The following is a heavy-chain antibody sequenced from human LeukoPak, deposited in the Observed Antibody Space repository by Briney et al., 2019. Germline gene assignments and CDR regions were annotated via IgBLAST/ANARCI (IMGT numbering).Heavy chain of an antibody. CDR2: MNPNSGNT. Sequence: GASVTVSCKASGYTFTSYDINWVRQATGQGLEWMGWMNPNSGNTGYAQKFQGRVTMTRNTSISTAYMELRSLRSEDTAVYYCARFNGGGSGSYEAWFDPWGQGTLVTVSS. CDR3: ARFNGGGSGSYEAWFDP. CDR1: GYTFTSYD. D-gene: IGHD3-10*01. J-gene: IGHJ5*02. V-gene: IGHV1-8*01.